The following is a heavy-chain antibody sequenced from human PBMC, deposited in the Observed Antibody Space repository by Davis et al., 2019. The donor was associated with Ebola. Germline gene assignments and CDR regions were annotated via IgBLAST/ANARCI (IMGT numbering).Heavy chain of an antibody. CDR1: GFTFSSYW. J-gene: IGHJ4*02. D-gene: IGHD3-22*01. Sequence: GESLKISCAASGFTFSSYWMSWVRQAPGKGLEWVANIKQDGSEKYYVDSVEGRFTISRDDAKNSLLLQMTSLRADDTAVYYCVRGGYYYMDWGQGTLVTVSS. CDR2: IKQDGSEK. CDR3: VRGGYYYMD. V-gene: IGHV3-7*01.